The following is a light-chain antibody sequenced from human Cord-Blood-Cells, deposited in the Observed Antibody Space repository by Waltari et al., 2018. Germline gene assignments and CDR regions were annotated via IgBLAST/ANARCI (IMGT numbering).Light chain of an antibody. Sequence: PGQTARITCPGDALPKQYAYWYQQKPGQAPVLVIYKDSERPSGIPERFSGSSSGTTVTLTISGVQAEDEADYYCQSADSSGTYVVFGGGTKLTVL. J-gene: IGLJ2*01. CDR2: KDS. V-gene: IGLV3-25*03. CDR1: ALPKQY. CDR3: QSADSSGTYVV.